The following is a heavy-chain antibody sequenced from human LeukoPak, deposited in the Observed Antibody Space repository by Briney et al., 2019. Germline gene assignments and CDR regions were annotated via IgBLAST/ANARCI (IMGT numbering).Heavy chain of an antibody. CDR2: IRQDGSEK. CDR1: GFTFSSYW. J-gene: IGHJ6*03. Sequence: GGSLRLSCAASGFTFSSYWMNWVRQAPGKGLEWVANIRQDGSEKYYVDSVKGRFTISRDNAKNSLYLQMNSLRAEDTAVYYCARDGVTMVRGVKVLDYYYYYMDVWGKGTTVTISS. D-gene: IGHD3-10*01. V-gene: IGHV3-7*01. CDR3: ARDGVTMVRGVKVLDYYYYYMDV.